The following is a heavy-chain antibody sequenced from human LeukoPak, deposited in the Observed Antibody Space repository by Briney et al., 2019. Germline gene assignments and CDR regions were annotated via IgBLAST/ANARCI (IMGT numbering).Heavy chain of an antibody. V-gene: IGHV1-2*04. D-gene: IGHD1-1*01. J-gene: IGHJ4*02. Sequence: ASAKVSCKASGYTFTGYYMHWVRQAPGQGLEWMGWINPNSGGTNYAQKLQGWVTMTRDTSISTAHMELSRLRSDDTAVYYCARGCQVALVCGLDLLWGQGTLVTVSS. CDR1: GYTFTGYY. CDR3: ARGCQVALVCGLDLL. CDR2: INPNSGGT.